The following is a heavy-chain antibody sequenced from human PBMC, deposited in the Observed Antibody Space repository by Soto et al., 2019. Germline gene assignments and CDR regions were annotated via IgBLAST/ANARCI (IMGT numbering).Heavy chain of an antibody. D-gene: IGHD3-3*01. CDR3: AKNPQGVWSGYFNHIYYYYYGMDV. Sequence: GGSLRLSCAASGFTFSSYAMSWVRQAPGKGLEWVSAISGSGGSTYYADSVKGRFTISRDNSKNTLYLQMNSLRAEDTAVYYCAKNPQGVWSGYFNHIYYYYYGMDVWGQGTTVTVSS. J-gene: IGHJ6*02. CDR1: GFTFSSYA. V-gene: IGHV3-23*01. CDR2: ISGSGGST.